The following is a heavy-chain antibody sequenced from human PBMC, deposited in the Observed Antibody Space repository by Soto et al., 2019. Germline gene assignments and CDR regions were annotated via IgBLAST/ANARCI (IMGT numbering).Heavy chain of an antibody. D-gene: IGHD4-17*01. J-gene: IGHJ6*02. V-gene: IGHV5-10-1*01. CDR2: IDPSDSYI. Sequence: GESLKISCKGSGYSFNSYWISWVRQMPGKGLEWMGRIDPSDSYINYNPSFQGHVTISADKSISTAYLQWSSLKASDTAMYYCARHVGYGDYSYYYYGMDVWGQGTTVTVSS. CDR1: GYSFNSYW. CDR3: ARHVGYGDYSYYYYGMDV.